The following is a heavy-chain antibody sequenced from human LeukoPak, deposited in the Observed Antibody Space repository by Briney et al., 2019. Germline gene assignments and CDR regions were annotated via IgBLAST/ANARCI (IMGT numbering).Heavy chain of an antibody. D-gene: IGHD4-17*01. V-gene: IGHV3-30*02. CDR1: GFTFSTYG. Sequence: GGSLRLSCAASGFTFSTYGMHWVRQAPGKGLEWVAFIRYDGSNKYYADSVKGRFTISRDDAKNSLYLQMNSLRAEDTAVYYCARGFDGDYVLDYWGQGTLVTVSS. CDR2: IRYDGSNK. J-gene: IGHJ4*02. CDR3: ARGFDGDYVLDY.